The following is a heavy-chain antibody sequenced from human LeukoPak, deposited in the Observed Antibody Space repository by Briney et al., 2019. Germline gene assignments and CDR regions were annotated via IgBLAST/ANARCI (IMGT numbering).Heavy chain of an antibody. Sequence: PGGSLRPSCAASGFTFSSYWMHWVRQAPGKGLVWVSRINSDGSSANYAVSVNGRFIISRDNAKSTVYLQMNSLTAEDTAVYYCARDGGAATPYDYWGQGTLVTVSS. CDR1: GFTFSSYW. CDR2: INSDGSSA. V-gene: IGHV3-74*01. D-gene: IGHD2-15*01. CDR3: ARDGGAATPYDY. J-gene: IGHJ4*02.